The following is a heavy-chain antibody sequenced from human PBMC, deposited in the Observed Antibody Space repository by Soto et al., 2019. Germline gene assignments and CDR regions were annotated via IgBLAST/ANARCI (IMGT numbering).Heavy chain of an antibody. CDR3: ATRPFXSTEFSP. V-gene: IGHV5-51*01. Sequence: XLXXSCKGSAYTLTTXXXGGVRQMPGQXLEWVGIIYPGDSTTLYIPPFQGQVTISVDKSXSTAYLQWSSLKASDTAMYYCATRPFXSTEFSPWGQGAPVTVSS. D-gene: IGHD3-10*01. CDR1: AYTLTTXX. J-gene: IGHJ5*02. CDR2: IYPGDSTT.